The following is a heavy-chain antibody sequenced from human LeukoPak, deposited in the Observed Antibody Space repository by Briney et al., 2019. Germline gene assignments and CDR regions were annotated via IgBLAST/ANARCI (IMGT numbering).Heavy chain of an antibody. CDR2: ISSGSSTI. CDR3: AREMATIRGLGY. V-gene: IGHV3-48*04. CDR1: GFTFSSYS. D-gene: IGHD5-24*01. Sequence: QPGGSLRLSCAASGFTFSSYSMNWVRQAPGKGLEWVSYISSGSSTIYYADSVKGRFTISRDNAKNSLYLQMNSLRAEDTAVYYCAREMATIRGLGYWGQGTLVTVSS. J-gene: IGHJ4*02.